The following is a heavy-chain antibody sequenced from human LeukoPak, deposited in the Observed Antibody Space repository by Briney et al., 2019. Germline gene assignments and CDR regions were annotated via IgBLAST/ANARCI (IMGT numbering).Heavy chain of an antibody. CDR2: IYSGGST. V-gene: IGHV3-53*01. J-gene: IGHJ4*02. CDR3: ARGRFSSGWHFDY. Sequence: PGGSLRLSCAASGFTVSSNYMNWVRQAPGKGLEWVSLIYSGGSTYYADSVKGRFTISRDNSKNTLYLQMNSLSADDTAVYYCARGRFSSGWHFDYWGQGTLVSVSS. CDR1: GFTVSSNY. D-gene: IGHD6-19*01.